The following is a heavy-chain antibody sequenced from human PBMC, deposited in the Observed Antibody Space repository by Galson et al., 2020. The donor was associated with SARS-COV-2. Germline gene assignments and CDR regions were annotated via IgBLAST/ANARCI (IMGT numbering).Heavy chain of an antibody. CDR2: INHSGST. CDR1: GGSFSGYY. Sequence: SETLSLTCAVYGGSFSGYYWSWIRQPPGKGLEWIGEINHSGSTNYNPSLKSRVTISVDTSKNQFSLKLSSVTAADTAVYYCARAAALVIAAGRHYYMDVWGKGTTVTVSS. CDR3: ARAAALVIAAGRHYYMDV. V-gene: IGHV4-34*01. D-gene: IGHD6-13*01. J-gene: IGHJ6*03.